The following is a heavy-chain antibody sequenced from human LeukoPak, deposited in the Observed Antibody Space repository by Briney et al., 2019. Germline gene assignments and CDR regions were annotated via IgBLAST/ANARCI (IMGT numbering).Heavy chain of an antibody. V-gene: IGHV1-2*02. CDR1: GYTFSGYY. CDR2: INPNSGGT. D-gene: IGHD5-24*01. CDR3: ARPKRWLQFYAFDI. Sequence: ASVKVSCKASGYTFSGYYMHWVRQAPGQGLEWMGWINPNSGGTNYAQKFQGRVTMTRDTSISTAYMELSRLRSDDTAVYYCARPKRWLQFYAFDIWGQGTMVTVSS. J-gene: IGHJ3*02.